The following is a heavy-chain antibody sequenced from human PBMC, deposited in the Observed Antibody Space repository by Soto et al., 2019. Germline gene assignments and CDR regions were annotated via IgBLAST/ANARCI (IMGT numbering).Heavy chain of an antibody. CDR1: GFTFSSYG. J-gene: IGHJ4*02. D-gene: IGHD5-12*01. CDR2: IWYDGSNK. Sequence: GGSLRLSCAASGFTFSSYGMHWVRQAPGKGLEWVAVIWYDGSNKYYADSVKGRFTISRDNSKNTLYLQMNSLRAEDTAVYYCARDPLSSVVATLDYWGQGTLVTAPQ. CDR3: ARDPLSSVVATLDY. V-gene: IGHV3-33*01.